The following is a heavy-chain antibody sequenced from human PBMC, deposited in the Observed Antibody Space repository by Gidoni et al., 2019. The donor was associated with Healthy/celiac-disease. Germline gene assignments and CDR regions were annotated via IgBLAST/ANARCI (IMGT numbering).Heavy chain of an antibody. D-gene: IGHD2-15*01. CDR2: ISSSSSYI. Sequence: EVQLVESGGVLVKPGGSLRLSRAASGFTFSSYSMNWVRQAPGKGLEWVSSISSSSSYIYYADSVKGRFTISRDNVKNSLYLQMNSLRAEDTAVYYCARGPSVVVVAATLPADYWGQGTLVTVSS. V-gene: IGHV3-21*01. CDR3: ARGPSVVVVAATLPADY. CDR1: GFTFSSYS. J-gene: IGHJ4*02.